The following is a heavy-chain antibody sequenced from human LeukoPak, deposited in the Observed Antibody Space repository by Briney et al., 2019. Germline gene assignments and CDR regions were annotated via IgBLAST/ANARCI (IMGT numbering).Heavy chain of an antibody. D-gene: IGHD6-13*01. J-gene: IGHJ4*02. V-gene: IGHV1-2*02. CDR2: INPNSGGT. Sequence: GASVKVSCKASGYTFTGYYMHWVRQAPGQGLEWMGWINPNSGGTNYAQKFQGRVTMTRDTSISTAYMELSRLRSDDTAVYYCASHSSSWRPFYFDYWGQGTLVTVSS. CDR3: ASHSSSWRPFYFDY. CDR1: GYTFTGYY.